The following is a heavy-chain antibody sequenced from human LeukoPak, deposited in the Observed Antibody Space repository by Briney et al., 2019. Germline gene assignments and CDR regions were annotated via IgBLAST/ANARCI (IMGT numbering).Heavy chain of an antibody. CDR1: GFTFSGYW. Sequence: GGSLRLSCAASGFTFSGYWMQWVRQAPGKGLVWVSRINSDGSSTSYADSVKGRFTISRDNAKHTLYLQMNSLRVEDTAVYYCVRADGLLWFGEFPTDAFDIWGQGTMVTVSS. CDR2: INSDGSST. CDR3: VRADGLLWFGEFPTDAFDI. D-gene: IGHD3-10*01. V-gene: IGHV3-74*01. J-gene: IGHJ3*02.